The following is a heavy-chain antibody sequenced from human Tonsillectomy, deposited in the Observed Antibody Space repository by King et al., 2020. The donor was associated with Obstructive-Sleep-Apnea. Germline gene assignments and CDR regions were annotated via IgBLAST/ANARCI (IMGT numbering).Heavy chain of an antibody. Sequence: QLQESGPGLVKPSETLSLTCTVSGGSISSYYWSWIRQPPGKGLEWIGYIYYSGSTNYNPSLKSRVTIPVDTSKNQFSLKLSSVTAADTAAYYCARMGNGWVHDYYYYGMDVWGQGTTVTVSS. J-gene: IGHJ6*02. D-gene: IGHD6-19*01. CDR3: ARMGNGWVHDYYYYGMDV. V-gene: IGHV4-59*08. CDR2: IYYSGST. CDR1: GGSISSYY.